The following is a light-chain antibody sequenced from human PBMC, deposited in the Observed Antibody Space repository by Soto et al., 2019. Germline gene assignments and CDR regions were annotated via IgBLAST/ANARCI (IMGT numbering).Light chain of an antibody. CDR3: QQYGRSPAT. V-gene: IGKV3-20*01. J-gene: IGKJ1*01. CDR2: GAS. CDR1: QSVSSNY. Sequence: EIVLTQSPGTLSLSPGEGATLSCRASQSVSSNYLAWYQQKPGQAPRLLIFGASSRASGIPDRFSGSGSGTDFTLIIGRLEPEDFAVYYCQQYGRSPATFGQGTKVDIK.